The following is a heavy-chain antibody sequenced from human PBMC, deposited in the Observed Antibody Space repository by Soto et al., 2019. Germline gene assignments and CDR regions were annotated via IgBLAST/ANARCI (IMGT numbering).Heavy chain of an antibody. J-gene: IGHJ3*01. CDR3: ARVKVPAAILGAFDL. CDR1: GYTFSTYG. V-gene: IGHV1-18*01. Sequence: ASVKVSCKASGYTFSTYGITWVRQAPGQGLDWMGWINPIKGDTNSAAIFQDRVTMTTDASTRTAYMELRSLKSDDTAVYYCARVKVPAAILGAFDLWGQGTLVTVSS. CDR2: INPIKGDT. D-gene: IGHD2-2*02.